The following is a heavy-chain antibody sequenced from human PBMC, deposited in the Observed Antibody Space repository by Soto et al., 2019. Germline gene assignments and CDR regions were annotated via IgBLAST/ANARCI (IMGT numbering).Heavy chain of an antibody. V-gene: IGHV3-30*18. CDR1: GFTFSSYG. Sequence: PGGSLRLSCAASGFTFSSYGMHWVRQAPGKGLEGVAVISYDGSNKYYADSVKGRFTISRDNSKNTLYLQMNSLRAEDTAVYYCAKDLLRLSSPRSAFDIWGQGTMVTVS. J-gene: IGHJ3*02. D-gene: IGHD6-19*01. CDR2: ISYDGSNK. CDR3: AKDLLRLSSPRSAFDI.